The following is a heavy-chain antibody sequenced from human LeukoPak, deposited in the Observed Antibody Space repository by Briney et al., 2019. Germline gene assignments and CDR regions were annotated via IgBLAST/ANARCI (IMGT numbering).Heavy chain of an antibody. CDR3: ARLISVYYFDS. CDR1: GGSISSSSYY. J-gene: IGHJ4*02. D-gene: IGHD2/OR15-2a*01. Sequence: SETLSLTCTVSGGSISSSSYYWGWVRQPPGRGLEGIGSTYYSGSTYYNPSLKSRVTISVDTSKNQFSLKLSSVTAADTAVYYCARLISVYYFDSWGQGTLVTVSS. V-gene: IGHV4-39*01. CDR2: TYYSGST.